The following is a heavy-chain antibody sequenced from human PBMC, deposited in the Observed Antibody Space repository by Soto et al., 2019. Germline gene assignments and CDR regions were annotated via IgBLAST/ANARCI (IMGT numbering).Heavy chain of an antibody. J-gene: IGHJ4*01. V-gene: IGHV4-59*01. Sequence: PSETLSLTCTVSGDSIRNYYWSWIRQPPGKRLEYIGYIFYSGSTNYNPSLKSRVAISVDTSRNQFALKLRSVTAADTATYYCARVKRGYSYGSIIDFWGRGTLVTVSS. CDR3: ARVKRGYSYGSIIDF. CDR2: IFYSGST. CDR1: GDSIRNYY. D-gene: IGHD5-18*01.